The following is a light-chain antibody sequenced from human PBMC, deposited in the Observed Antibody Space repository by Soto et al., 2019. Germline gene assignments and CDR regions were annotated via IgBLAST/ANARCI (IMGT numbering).Light chain of an antibody. V-gene: IGLV2-14*01. CDR2: DVN. CDR3: TSYASGSSHVV. CDR1: SSDIGGYDY. J-gene: IGLJ2*01. Sequence: QSALTQPSSASGSPGQSITLSCTGTSSDIGGYDYVSWYQRHPGKAPKLIIYDVNNRPSGVSNRFSGSKSGNAASLTISGRQAEDEADDYCTSYASGSSHVVFGGGTKLTVL.